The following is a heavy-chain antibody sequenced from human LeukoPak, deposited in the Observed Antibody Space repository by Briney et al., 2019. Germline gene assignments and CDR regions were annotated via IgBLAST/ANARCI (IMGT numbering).Heavy chain of an antibody. D-gene: IGHD6-19*01. V-gene: IGHV1-46*01. CDR3: ARGYSSSYRIDY. J-gene: IGHJ4*02. CDR1: GYTFTNYY. Sequence: ASVKVSCKASGYTFTNYYMHWVREAPGQGLEWMGVINPSGDSTRYEQKFQDRVTMTRDTSTRTVYMELSSLRSEDTAVYYCARGYSSSYRIDYWGQGTLVTVSS. CDR2: INPSGDST.